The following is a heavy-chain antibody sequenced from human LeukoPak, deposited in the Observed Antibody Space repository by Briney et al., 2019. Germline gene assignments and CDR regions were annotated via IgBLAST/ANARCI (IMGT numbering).Heavy chain of an antibody. D-gene: IGHD2-15*01. CDR1: GFTFDDYA. V-gene: IGHV3-43*02. J-gene: IGHJ3*02. Sequence: GGSLRLSCAASGFTFDDYAMHSFRRAPGKSLEWVALISGVTGNTYYADSVRGRFTISRDNSKNSLYLQMDSLRTEDTAFYYCAKEIDTLGTNAFDIWGQGTMVTVSS. CDR3: AKEIDTLGTNAFDI. CDR2: ISGVTGNT.